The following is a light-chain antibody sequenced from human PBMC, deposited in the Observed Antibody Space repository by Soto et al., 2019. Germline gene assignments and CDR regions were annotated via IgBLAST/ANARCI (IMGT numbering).Light chain of an antibody. Sequence: EIVMTQSPATLSVSPGERATLSCRASQSVSSNLAWYQQKPGQAPRLLIYGASTRATGIPARFSGSGSGTEFTLTISSLQSEDSSVYYCQQYNNWPLYTFRQGTKLEIK. CDR3: QQYNNWPLYT. J-gene: IGKJ2*01. CDR1: QSVSSN. V-gene: IGKV3-15*01. CDR2: GAS.